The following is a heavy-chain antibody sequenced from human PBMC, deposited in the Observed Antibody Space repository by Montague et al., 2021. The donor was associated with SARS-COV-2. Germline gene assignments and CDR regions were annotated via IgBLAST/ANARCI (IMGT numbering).Heavy chain of an antibody. CDR3: ARDTRPNFAYYDILAGDYYYYGIDV. CDR2: IPTSGNT. V-gene: IGHV4-61*02. Sequence: TLSLTCTVSGGSINSGSYYWGRIRQAAGKGLEWIGRIPTSGNTKYNTSLKSRVTISVDTSQNQFSLKMYSVTAADTAVYYCARDTRPNFAYYDILAGDYYYYGIDVWGQGTTVTVSS. CDR1: GGSINSGSYY. D-gene: IGHD3-9*01. J-gene: IGHJ6*02.